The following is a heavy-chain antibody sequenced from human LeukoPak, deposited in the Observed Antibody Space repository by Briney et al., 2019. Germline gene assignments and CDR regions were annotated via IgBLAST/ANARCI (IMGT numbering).Heavy chain of an antibody. CDR3: AREGYSSSWYTWFDP. V-gene: IGHV4-4*07. J-gene: IGHJ5*02. CDR2: IYTSGST. Sequence: SETLSLTCTVSGGSISSYYWSWIRQPAGKGLEWIGRIYTSGSTNYNPSLKSRVTMSVDTSKNQFSLKLGSVTAADTAVYYCAREGYSSSWYTWFDPWGQGTLVTVSS. CDR1: GGSISSYY. D-gene: IGHD6-13*01.